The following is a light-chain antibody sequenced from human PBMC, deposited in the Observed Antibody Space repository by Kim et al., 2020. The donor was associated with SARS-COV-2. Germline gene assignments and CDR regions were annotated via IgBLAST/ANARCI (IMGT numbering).Light chain of an antibody. V-gene: IGKV3-20*01. CDR1: RGVTSNS. J-gene: IGKJ5*01. Sequence: FPGEKATLSCRAGRGVTSNSLASCHQKPGQPPRLLIYIASTRATSIPDRFSGGGSGTEFTLTISRLEPEDFAVYYCHQYGSPPSTFGQGTRLEIK. CDR2: IAS. CDR3: HQYGSPPST.